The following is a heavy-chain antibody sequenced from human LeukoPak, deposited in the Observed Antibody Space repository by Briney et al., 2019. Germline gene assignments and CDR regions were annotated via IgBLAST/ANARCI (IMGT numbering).Heavy chain of an antibody. D-gene: IGHD6-19*01. CDR1: GFTVSSNS. CDR3: AKATSGWYGLVYFDY. Sequence: PGGSLRLSCTVSGFTVSSNSMSWVRQAPGKGLEWVSFIYSDNTHYSDSVKGRFTISRDNSKNTLYLQMNSLRAEDTAVYYCAKATSGWYGLVYFDYWGQGTLVTVSS. V-gene: IGHV3-53*01. J-gene: IGHJ4*02. CDR2: IYSDNT.